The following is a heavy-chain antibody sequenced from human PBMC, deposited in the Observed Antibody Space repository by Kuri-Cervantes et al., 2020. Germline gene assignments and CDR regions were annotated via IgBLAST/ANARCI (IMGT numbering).Heavy chain of an antibody. CDR2: ISSSSSTI. V-gene: IGHV3-48*01. D-gene: IGHD5-18*01. CDR1: GFTFNTYI. Sequence: GGSLRLSCVASGFTFNTYIMHWVRQAPGKGLEWVSYISSSSSTIYYADSVKGRFTISRDNAKNTLYLQMNSLRAEDTAVYYCAKDAGSYGLWYFDLWGRGTLVTVSS. CDR3: AKDAGSYGLWYFDL. J-gene: IGHJ2*01.